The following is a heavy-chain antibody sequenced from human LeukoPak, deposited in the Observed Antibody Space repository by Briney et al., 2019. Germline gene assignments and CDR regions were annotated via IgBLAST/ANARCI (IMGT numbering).Heavy chain of an antibody. V-gene: IGHV4-39*07. CDR3: ARASNYYYYDSAYYLYYFDY. D-gene: IGHD3-22*01. CDR1: GGSISSSNYG. J-gene: IGHJ4*02. Sequence: PETLSLTCTVSGGSISSSNYGWGWIRQPPGKGLEWIGTIFYTGGSYHNPSLKSRVTISVDTSRNQFSLKLSSVTAADTAVYYCARASNYYYYDSAYYLYYFDYWGQGTLVTVSS. CDR2: IFYTGGS.